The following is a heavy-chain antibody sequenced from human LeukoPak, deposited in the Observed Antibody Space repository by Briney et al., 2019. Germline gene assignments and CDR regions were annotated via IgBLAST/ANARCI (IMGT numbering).Heavy chain of an antibody. CDR2: ISSSSSYI. V-gene: IGHV3-21*01. CDR3: ARDAYSSSWSNYFDY. Sequence: GGSLRLSCAASGFTFSSYSMNWVRQAPGKGLEWVSSISSSSSYIYYADSVKGRFTISRDNAKNSLYLQMNSLRAEDTAVYYCARDAYSSSWSNYFDYWGQGTLVTVSS. J-gene: IGHJ4*02. D-gene: IGHD6-13*01. CDR1: GFTFSSYS.